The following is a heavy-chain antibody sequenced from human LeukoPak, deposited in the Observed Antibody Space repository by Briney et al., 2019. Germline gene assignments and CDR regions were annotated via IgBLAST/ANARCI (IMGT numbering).Heavy chain of an antibody. CDR1: GYTFTSYG. CDR2: ISAYNGNT. J-gene: IGHJ3*02. CDR3: ARDVPVEMATIAAFDI. V-gene: IGHV1-18*01. Sequence: ASVTVSCKASGYTFTSYGISWVRQAPGQGLEWMGWISAYNGNTNYAQKLQGRVTMTTDTSTSTAYMELRSLRSDDTAVYYCARDVPVEMATIAAFDIWGEGKMVSVSS. D-gene: IGHD5-24*01.